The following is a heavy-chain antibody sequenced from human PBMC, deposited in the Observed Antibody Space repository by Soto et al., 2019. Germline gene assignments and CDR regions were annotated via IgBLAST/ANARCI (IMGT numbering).Heavy chain of an antibody. J-gene: IGHJ5*02. CDR2: ISSSSSYT. V-gene: IGHV3-11*06. Sequence: GGSLRLSCAASGFTFSDYYMSWIRQAPGKGLEWVSYISSSSSYTNYADSVKGRFTISRDNAKNSLYLQMNSLRAEDTAVYYCARAGRGIAAAGMFDHWGQGNLVTVS. D-gene: IGHD6-13*01. CDR1: GFTFSDYY. CDR3: ARAGRGIAAAGMFDH.